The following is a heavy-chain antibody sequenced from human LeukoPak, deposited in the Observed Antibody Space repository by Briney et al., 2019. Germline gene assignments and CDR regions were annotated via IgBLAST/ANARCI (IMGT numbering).Heavy chain of an antibody. CDR2: IRSKAYGGTT. Sequence: GGSLRLSCAASGFTFSSYGMSWVRQAPGKGLEWVGFIRSKAYGGTTEYAASVKGRFTISRDDSKSIAYLQMNSLKTEDTAVYYCTRDMDVWGKGTTVTVSS. CDR3: TRDMDV. CDR1: GFTFSSYG. V-gene: IGHV3-49*04. J-gene: IGHJ6*04.